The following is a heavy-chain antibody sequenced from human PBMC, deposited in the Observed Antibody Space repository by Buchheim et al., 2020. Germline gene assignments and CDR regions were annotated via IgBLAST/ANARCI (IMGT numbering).Heavy chain of an antibody. CDR3: ARGIAVAGSSPDYFDY. Sequence: QVQLQQWGAGLLKPSETLSLTCSVSGGSISTGSLSSYYWTWIRQPPGRGLEWIGYVWYSGSTHYNPSLKSRVAISVDTSKNQFSLHLTSVTAADTAVYYCARGIAVAGSSPDYFDYWGQGTL. D-gene: IGHD6-19*01. J-gene: IGHJ4*02. CDR1: GGSISTGSLSSYY. CDR2: VWYSGST. V-gene: IGHV4-61*01.